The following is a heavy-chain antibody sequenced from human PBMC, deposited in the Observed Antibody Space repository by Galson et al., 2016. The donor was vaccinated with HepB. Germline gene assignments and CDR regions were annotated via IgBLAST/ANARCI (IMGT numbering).Heavy chain of an antibody. CDR3: AREIAYYGEAYYFDL. CDR1: GGSVLSGSHY. D-gene: IGHD4-17*01. CDR2: VYHSGGT. J-gene: IGHJ4*02. Sequence: SETLSLTCTVSGGSVLSGSHYWSWVRQPPGKGLEWIGYVYHSGGTKYSPSLKSRVTILIDTSRNQFSLRLTSVTAADTALYYCAREIAYYGEAYYFDLWGQGSLVTVSS. V-gene: IGHV4-61*01.